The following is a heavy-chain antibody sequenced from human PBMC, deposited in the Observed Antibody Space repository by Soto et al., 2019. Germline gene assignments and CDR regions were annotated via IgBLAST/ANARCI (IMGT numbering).Heavy chain of an antibody. CDR3: ARGASSYDY. V-gene: IGHV1-8*01. CDR2: MNPKNDNT. D-gene: IGHD3-16*02. CDR1: GYTFTTSD. Sequence: QVQLVQSGAEVKKPGASVKVSYKASGYTFTTSDINWVRQATGQGLEWMGWMNPKNDNTGYAQKFQGRVTMTKNTSISTAYLELSSLRSDDTAVYYCARGASSYDYWGQGTLVTVSS. J-gene: IGHJ4*02.